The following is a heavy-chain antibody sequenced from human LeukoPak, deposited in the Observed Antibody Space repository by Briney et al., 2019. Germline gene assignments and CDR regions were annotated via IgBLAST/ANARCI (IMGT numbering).Heavy chain of an antibody. CDR3: ARKTRRSDRYCSGGSCYSPAGYFQH. CDR2: INHSGST. D-gene: IGHD2-15*01. V-gene: IGHV4-34*01. Sequence: SETLSLTCAVYGGSFSGYYWSWIRQPPGKGLEWIGEINHSGSTNYSPSLKSRVTISVDTSKNQFSLKLSSVTAADTAVYYCARKTRRSDRYCSGGSCYSPAGYFQHWGQGTPVTVSS. J-gene: IGHJ1*01. CDR1: GGSFSGYY.